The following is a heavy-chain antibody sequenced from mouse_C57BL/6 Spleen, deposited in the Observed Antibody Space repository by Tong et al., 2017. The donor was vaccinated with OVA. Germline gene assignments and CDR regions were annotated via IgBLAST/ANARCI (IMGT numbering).Heavy chain of an antibody. CDR1: GYTFTSYW. CDR2: INPSNGGT. J-gene: IGHJ2*01. D-gene: IGHD1-1*01. V-gene: IGHV1-53*01. Sequence: VQLQESGSELVKPGASVNLSCKASGYTFTSYWMHWVKQRPGQGLEWIGNINPSNGGTNYNEKFKSKATLTVDKSSSTAYMQLSSRTSEEYTVYYGARDYYGSSWGYCFDYWGKGTALAVSS. CDR3: ARDYYGSSWGYCFDY.